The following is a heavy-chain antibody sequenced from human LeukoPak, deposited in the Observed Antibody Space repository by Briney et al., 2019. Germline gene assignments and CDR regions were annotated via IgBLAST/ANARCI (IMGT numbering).Heavy chain of an antibody. V-gene: IGHV3-20*04. J-gene: IGHJ4*02. CDR2: INYNGAIT. D-gene: IGHD3-3*02. CDR3: VRDRLGPSFSVSHFDL. Sequence: PGGSLKLSCATSGFTFVDYGLSWVRRAPGKGLEWLCAINYNGAITDYADSVKGQFTISRDNAKNSLYLRMDSLRAEDTALYYCVRDRLGPSFSVSHFDLWGQGTLVTVSS. CDR1: GFTFVDYG.